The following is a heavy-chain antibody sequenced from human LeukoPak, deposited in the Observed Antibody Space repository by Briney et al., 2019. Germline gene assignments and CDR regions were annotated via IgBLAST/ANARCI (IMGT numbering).Heavy chain of an antibody. CDR2: INPNSGGT. J-gene: IGHJ4*02. CDR1: GYTFTGYY. CDR3: ARNVAPYSSGLPDY. D-gene: IGHD6-19*01. V-gene: IGHV1-2*04. Sequence: ASVKVSCKASGYTFTGYYMHWVRQAPGQGLEWMGWINPNSGGTNYAQKFQGWVTMTRDTSISAAYMELSRLRSDDTAVYYCARNVAPYSSGLPDYWGQGTLVTVSS.